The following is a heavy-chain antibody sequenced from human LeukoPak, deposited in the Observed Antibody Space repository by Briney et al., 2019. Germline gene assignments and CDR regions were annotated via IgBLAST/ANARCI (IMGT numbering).Heavy chain of an antibody. V-gene: IGHV4-34*01. CDR1: GASISSYY. Sequence: SETLSLTCNVSGASISSYYWSWIRQPPGKGLEWIGEINHSGSTNYNPSLKSRVTISVDTSKNQFSLKLSSVTAADTAVYYCARGDYDYVWGSYRKGPFDYWGQGTLVTVSS. J-gene: IGHJ4*02. D-gene: IGHD3-16*02. CDR2: INHSGST. CDR3: ARGDYDYVWGSYRKGPFDY.